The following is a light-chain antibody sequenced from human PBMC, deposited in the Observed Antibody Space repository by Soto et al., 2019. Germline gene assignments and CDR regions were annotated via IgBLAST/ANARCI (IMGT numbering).Light chain of an antibody. CDR2: EVS. CDR3: SSYTSSSTGV. V-gene: IGLV2-14*01. J-gene: IGLJ3*02. Sequence: QSALTQPASVSGSPGQSITISCTGTSSDVGGYNYVSWYQHHPGKTPKLMIYEVSNRPSGVSNRFSGCKSGNTASLTISGLQAEDEADYYCSSYTSSSTGVFGGGTKLTVL. CDR1: SSDVGGYNY.